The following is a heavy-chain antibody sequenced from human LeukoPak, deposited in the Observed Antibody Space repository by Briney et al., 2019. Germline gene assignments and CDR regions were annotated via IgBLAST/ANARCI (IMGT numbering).Heavy chain of an antibody. CDR1: GYTFTSYY. V-gene: IGHV1-46*01. J-gene: IGHJ5*02. CDR2: INPSGGST. Sequence: ASVKVSCKASGYTFTSYYMHWVRQAPGQGLEWMGIINPSGGSTSYAQKFQGRVTMTRDTSTSTVYMELSSLRSDDTAVYYCARDSPNWNDDLSWFDPWGQGTLVTVSS. CDR3: ARDSPNWNDDLSWFDP. D-gene: IGHD1-1*01.